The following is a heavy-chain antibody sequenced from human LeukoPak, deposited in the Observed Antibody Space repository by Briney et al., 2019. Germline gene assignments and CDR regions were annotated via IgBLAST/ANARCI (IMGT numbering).Heavy chain of an antibody. CDR3: AKDLRYYDSSGYYY. J-gene: IGHJ4*02. CDR1: GFTFSSYG. Sequence: PGRSLRLSCAASGFTFSSYGMHWVRQAPGKGLEWVAVISYDGSNKYYVDSVKGRFTISRDNSKNTLYLQMNSLRAEDTAVYYCAKDLRYYDSSGYYYWGQGTLVTVSS. D-gene: IGHD3-22*01. V-gene: IGHV3-30*18. CDR2: ISYDGSNK.